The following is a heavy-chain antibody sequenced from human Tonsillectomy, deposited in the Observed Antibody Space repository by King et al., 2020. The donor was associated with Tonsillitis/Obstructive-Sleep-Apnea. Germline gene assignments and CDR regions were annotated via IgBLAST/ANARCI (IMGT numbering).Heavy chain of an antibody. V-gene: IGHV3-48*03. J-gene: IGHJ2*01. CDR2: ISSSGTTI. D-gene: IGHD2-21*01. CDR3: ARDRAYCGGGCYSGFFDV. Sequence: DVQLVESGGGFVQPGGSLRLSCAASGFTFSSYEMNWVRQAPGKGLEWVSYISSSGTTIYYADSVKGRFTISRDNAKNSLYLQMNSLRAEDTAVYYCARDRAYCGGGCYSGFFDVWGRGTLVTVSS. CDR1: GFTFSSYE.